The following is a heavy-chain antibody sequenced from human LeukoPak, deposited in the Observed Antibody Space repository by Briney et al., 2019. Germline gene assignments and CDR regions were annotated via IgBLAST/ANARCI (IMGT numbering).Heavy chain of an antibody. D-gene: IGHD4-17*01. CDR1: SYSISSGSY. J-gene: IGHJ4*02. CDR3: ARVTYVDDMLYQYFDY. V-gene: IGHV4-38-2*01. Sequence: SETLSLTCAVSSYSISSGSYWGWIRQSPGKGLEWVGSIFHSGNSYYNPSLKSRLTMSVDTSKNQFSLRLTSVTAADTALYYCARVTYVDDMLYQYFDYWGQGILVTVSS. CDR2: IFHSGNS.